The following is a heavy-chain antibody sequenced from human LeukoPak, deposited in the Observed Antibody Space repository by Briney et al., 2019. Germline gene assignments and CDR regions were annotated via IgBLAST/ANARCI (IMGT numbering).Heavy chain of an antibody. CDR2: SYYSGSA. CDR3: ARDPGRLGIHGENWFDP. J-gene: IGHJ5*02. CDR1: GGSIGSSSNY. D-gene: IGHD4-17*01. Sequence: SETLSLTCTVSGGSIGSSSNYWGWIRQPPGKGLEWIGNSYYSGSAYYNPSLKIRATISLDPSKDQFSLKLNSVTDADTAVYYCARDPGRLGIHGENWFDPWGQGTLVTVSS. V-gene: IGHV4-39*07.